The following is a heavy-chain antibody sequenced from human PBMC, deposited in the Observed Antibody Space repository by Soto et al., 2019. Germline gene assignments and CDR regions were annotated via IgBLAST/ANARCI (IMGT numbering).Heavy chain of an antibody. CDR1: GYTFTSYA. D-gene: IGHD6-13*01. V-gene: IGHV1-18*01. CDR2: ISTYSGST. J-gene: IGHJ5*02. CDR3: AREGGYSSSWYGNWFDP. Sequence: GASVKVSCKASGYTFTSYAMNWVRQAPGQGLEWMGWISTYSGSTDYAPNLQGRVSMTTDTSTTTAYMELRSLRSDDTAVYYCAREGGYSSSWYGNWFDPWGQGTLVTVSS.